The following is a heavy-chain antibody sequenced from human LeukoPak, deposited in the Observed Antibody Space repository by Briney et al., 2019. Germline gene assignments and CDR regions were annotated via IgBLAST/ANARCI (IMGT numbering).Heavy chain of an antibody. D-gene: IGHD1-20*01. CDR2: INPNSGGT. CDR3: ARVITGTTFHFDY. J-gene: IGHJ4*02. Sequence: ASVRVSCKASGYTFTDYYMHWVRQAPGQGLEWMGWINPNSGGTNYAQKFQGRVTMTRDTSISTAYMELSRLRSDDTAVYYCARVITGTTFHFDYWGQGTLVTVSS. CDR1: GYTFTDYY. V-gene: IGHV1-2*02.